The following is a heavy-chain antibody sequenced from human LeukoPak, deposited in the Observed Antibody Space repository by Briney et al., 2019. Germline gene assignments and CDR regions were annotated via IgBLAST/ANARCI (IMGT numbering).Heavy chain of an antibody. Sequence: ASVKVSFKASGYTFTSYGISWVRQAPGQGLEWMGWISAYNGNTNYAQKLQGRVTMTTDTSTSTAYMELRSLRSDDTAVYYCARDGVVVAATRIYYYYGMDVWGQGTTVTVSS. V-gene: IGHV1-18*01. D-gene: IGHD2-15*01. J-gene: IGHJ6*02. CDR1: GYTFTSYG. CDR3: ARDGVVVAATRIYYYYGMDV. CDR2: ISAYNGNT.